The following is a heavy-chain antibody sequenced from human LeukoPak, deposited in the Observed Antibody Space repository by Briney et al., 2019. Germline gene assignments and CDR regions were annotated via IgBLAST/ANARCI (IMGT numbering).Heavy chain of an antibody. J-gene: IGHJ4*02. CDR1: GFTFSNAW. CDR3: TTDLILWFGERPD. D-gene: IGHD3-10*01. Sequence: GGSLGLSCAASGFTFSNAWMSWVRQAPGKGLEWVGRIKSKTDGGTTDYAAPVKGRFTISRDDSKNTLYLQKNSLKTEDTAVYYCTTDLILWFGERPDWGQGTLVTVSS. CDR2: IKSKTDGGTT. V-gene: IGHV3-15*01.